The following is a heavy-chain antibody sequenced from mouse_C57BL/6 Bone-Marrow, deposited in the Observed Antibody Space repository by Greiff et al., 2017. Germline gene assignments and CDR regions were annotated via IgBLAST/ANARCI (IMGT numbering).Heavy chain of an antibody. J-gene: IGHJ4*01. CDR1: GFSLTSYG. CDR3: ARKGTWSYAMDY. D-gene: IGHD3-3*01. V-gene: IGHV2-2*01. CDR2: IWSGGST. Sequence: QVQLKESGPGLVQPSQSLSITCTVSGFSLTSYGVHWVRQSPGKGLEWLGVIWSGGSTDYNAAFISRLSISKDNSKSQVFFKMNSLQADDTAIYYCARKGTWSYAMDYWGQGTSVTVSS.